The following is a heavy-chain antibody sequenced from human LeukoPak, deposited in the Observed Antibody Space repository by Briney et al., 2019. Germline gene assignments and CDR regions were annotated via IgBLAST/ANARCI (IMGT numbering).Heavy chain of an antibody. J-gene: IGHJ4*02. CDR1: GYTFTSYG. V-gene: IGHV1-18*01. CDR3: ARVKEWFGELGYYFDY. Sequence: GASVKVSCKASGYTFTSYGISWVRQAPGQGLEWMGWISAYNGNTNYAQKLQGRVTMTTDTSTSTAYMELRSLRSDDTAVYYCARVKEWFGELGYYFDYWGQGTLVTVSS. CDR2: ISAYNGNT. D-gene: IGHD3-10*01.